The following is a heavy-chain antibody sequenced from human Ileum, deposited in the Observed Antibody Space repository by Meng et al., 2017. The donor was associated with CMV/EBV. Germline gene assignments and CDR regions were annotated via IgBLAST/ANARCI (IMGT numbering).Heavy chain of an antibody. CDR1: GLTFTNYW. Sequence: GESLKISCVGSGLTFTNYWMHWLRQAPGKGLEWVAFIRYDGTTKYYADSVQGRFTISRDNSRNTLFLQMNSLRAEDTGLFFCAKEPLPPQTWGQGTQVTVSS. CDR3: AKEPLPPQT. V-gene: IGHV3-30*02. J-gene: IGHJ4*02. CDR2: IRYDGTTK.